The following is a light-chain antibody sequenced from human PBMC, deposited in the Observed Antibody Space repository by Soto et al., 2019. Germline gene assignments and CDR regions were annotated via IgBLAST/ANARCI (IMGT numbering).Light chain of an antibody. CDR1: SSNIGAGYD. CDR2: GNS. CDR3: QSYDSSLSGSDV. V-gene: IGLV1-40*01. J-gene: IGLJ1*01. Sequence: QSVLTQPPSVSGAPGQRVTISCTGSSSNIGAGYDVHWYQQLPGTAPKLLIYGNSNRPSGVPDRFSGSKSGTSASLAITGLQAEDEADYYCQSYDSSLSGSDVFXTGTKVTV.